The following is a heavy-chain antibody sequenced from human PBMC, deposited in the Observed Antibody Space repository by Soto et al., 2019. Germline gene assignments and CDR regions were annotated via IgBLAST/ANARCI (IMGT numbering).Heavy chain of an antibody. CDR2: IIPIFGTA. CDR3: ARSARDSSSLGRFDY. D-gene: IGHD6-6*01. CDR1: GATFSSFA. V-gene: IGHV1-69*01. Sequence: QVQLVQSGAEVKKPGSSVKVSCRASGATFSSFAISWVRQAPGQGLEWMGGIIPIFGTANYAQKFQGKVTITADESTSTAYMELSSLRSEDTAVYYCARSARDSSSLGRFDYWGQGTLVTVSS. J-gene: IGHJ4*02.